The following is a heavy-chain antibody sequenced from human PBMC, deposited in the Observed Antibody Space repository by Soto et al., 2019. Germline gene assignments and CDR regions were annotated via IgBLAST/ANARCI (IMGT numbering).Heavy chain of an antibody. J-gene: IGHJ4*02. Sequence: PPENLLITRAVSGSPILTPHWSWIQQPPGQRLELIVYIYYSEDTNYNPSLKSRVTISVDTSKNQFSLKLSSVTAADTAVYYCAREDSGSYSAPYFDYWGQVTLVTVS. CDR1: GSPILTPH. V-gene: IGHV4-59*11. CDR3: AREDSGSYSAPYFDY. D-gene: IGHD1-26*01. CDR2: IYYSEDT.